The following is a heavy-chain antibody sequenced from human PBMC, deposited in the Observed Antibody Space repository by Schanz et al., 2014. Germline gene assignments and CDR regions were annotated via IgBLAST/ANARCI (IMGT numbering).Heavy chain of an antibody. CDR3: ARGTMPGTFDI. J-gene: IGHJ3*02. V-gene: IGHV1-69*02. Sequence: QVQLVQSGPEVKKPGSSVKVSCQAFGDTFSKYNIMWVRQAPGQGLEWMGKIIPVLNIATYAQRFQGRVTITADKSTSTAYMELSSLRYEDTALYYCARGTMPGTFDIWGQGTMVTVSS. D-gene: IGHD2-2*01. CDR1: GDTFSKYN. CDR2: IIPVLNIA.